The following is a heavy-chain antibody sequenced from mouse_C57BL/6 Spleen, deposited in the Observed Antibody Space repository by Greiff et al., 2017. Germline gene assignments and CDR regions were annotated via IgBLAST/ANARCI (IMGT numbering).Heavy chain of an antibody. Sequence: VQLVESGAELVKPGASVKISCKASGYAFSSYWMNWVKQRPGKGLEWIGQIYPGDGDTNYNGKFKGKATLTADKSSSTAYMQLSSLTSEDSAVYFCARSHYYGSSQGYFDVWGTGTTVTVSS. CDR3: ARSHYYGSSQGYFDV. CDR1: GYAFSSYW. V-gene: IGHV1-80*01. J-gene: IGHJ1*03. D-gene: IGHD1-1*01. CDR2: IYPGDGDT.